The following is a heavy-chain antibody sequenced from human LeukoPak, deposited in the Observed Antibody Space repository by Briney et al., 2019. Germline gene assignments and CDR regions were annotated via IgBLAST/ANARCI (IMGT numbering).Heavy chain of an antibody. Sequence: PGGSLRLSCAASGFTFSSYSMNWVRQAPGKGLEWVSYISSSSSTIYYADSVKGRLTISRDSAKNSLYLQMNSLRAEVTAVYYCARAPRGDDFWSGYSSFDYWGQGTLVTVSS. CDR2: ISSSSSTI. D-gene: IGHD3-3*01. CDR3: ARAPRGDDFWSGYSSFDY. CDR1: GFTFSSYS. J-gene: IGHJ4*02. V-gene: IGHV3-48*01.